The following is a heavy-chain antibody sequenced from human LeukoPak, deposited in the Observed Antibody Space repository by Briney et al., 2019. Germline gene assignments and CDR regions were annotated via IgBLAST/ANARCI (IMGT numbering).Heavy chain of an antibody. J-gene: IGHJ4*02. V-gene: IGHV3-33*06. CDR1: GFTFSSYG. Sequence: GGSLRLSCTASGFTFSSYGMHWVRQAPGKGLERVAVIWYSGSSLYYADSVRGRFTISRDNSKNTLNLQMNSLRAEDTAVYYCAKDSVYSSSPWGHWGQGTLVTVSS. CDR2: IWYSGSSL. D-gene: IGHD6-6*01. CDR3: AKDSVYSSSPWGH.